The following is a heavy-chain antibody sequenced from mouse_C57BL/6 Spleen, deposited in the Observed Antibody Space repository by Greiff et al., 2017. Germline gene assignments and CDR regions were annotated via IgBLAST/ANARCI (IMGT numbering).Heavy chain of an antibody. J-gene: IGHJ3*01. D-gene: IGHD1-1*01. Sequence: VQLQQPGAELVRPGTSVKLSCKASGYTFTSYWLHWVKQRPGQGLEWIGVIDPSDSYTNYNQKFKGKATLTVDTSSSTAYMQLSSLTSEDSAVYYCYYSGSSPAWFAYWGQGTLVTVSA. CDR3: YYSGSSPAWFAY. CDR2: IDPSDSYT. CDR1: GYTFTSYW. V-gene: IGHV1-59*01.